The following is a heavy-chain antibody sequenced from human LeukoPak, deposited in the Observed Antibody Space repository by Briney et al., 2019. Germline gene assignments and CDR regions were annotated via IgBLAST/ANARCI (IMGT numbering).Heavy chain of an antibody. CDR3: ARVFGSSTQNSYYYYMDV. D-gene: IGHD3-3*01. CDR2: ISGSGGST. Sequence: GGSLRLSCAASGFTFSSYAMSWVRQAPGKGLEWVSAISGSGGSTHYADSVKGRFTISRDNSKNTLYLQMNRLRAADTAVYYCARVFGSSTQNSYYYYMDVWGKGTTVTVSS. J-gene: IGHJ6*03. V-gene: IGHV3-23*01. CDR1: GFTFSSYA.